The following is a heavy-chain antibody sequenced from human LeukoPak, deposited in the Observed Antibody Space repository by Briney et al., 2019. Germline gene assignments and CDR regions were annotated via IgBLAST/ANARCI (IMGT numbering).Heavy chain of an antibody. Sequence: GGSLRLSCAASGFTFSSYNMNWVRQAPGKGLEWVSSITPSGSYIYYATSVKGRFTISRDNAKNSLYLQMNSLRAEDTAVYYCARDFSSGSIWGQGTMVTVSS. CDR3: ARDFSSGSI. CDR1: GFTFSSYN. CDR2: ITPSGSYI. V-gene: IGHV3-21*01. D-gene: IGHD6-25*01. J-gene: IGHJ3*02.